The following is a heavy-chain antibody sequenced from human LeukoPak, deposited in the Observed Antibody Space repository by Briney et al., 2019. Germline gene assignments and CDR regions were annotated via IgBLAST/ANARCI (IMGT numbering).Heavy chain of an antibody. CDR3: ARESDVGKDFDC. V-gene: IGHV1-46*01. J-gene: IGHJ4*02. CDR1: GYTFTYHY. D-gene: IGHD1-1*01. CDR2: INPSNGDT. Sequence: GASLRVSSKASGYTFTYHYIHFVRQAPGQGLERMGIINPSNGDTNYAQRFQGRVTMTRDTSTSTVYMELSSLDSEDTAVYYCARESDVGKDFDCWGQGTLVTVSS.